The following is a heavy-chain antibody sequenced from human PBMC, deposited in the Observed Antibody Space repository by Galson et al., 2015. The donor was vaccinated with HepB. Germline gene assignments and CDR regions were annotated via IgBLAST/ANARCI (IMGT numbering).Heavy chain of an antibody. D-gene: IGHD1-26*01. V-gene: IGHV3-23*01. J-gene: IGHJ5*02. Sequence: SLRLSCAASGFIVSSHYMTWVRQAPGRGLEWVSTISGSGGSTHYADSVKGRFTISRDNSKNTVYLQMNSLRAEDTALYYCAKGWVPATLIDPWGQGTLITVSS. CDR1: GFIVSSHY. CDR3: AKGWVPATLIDP. CDR2: ISGSGGST.